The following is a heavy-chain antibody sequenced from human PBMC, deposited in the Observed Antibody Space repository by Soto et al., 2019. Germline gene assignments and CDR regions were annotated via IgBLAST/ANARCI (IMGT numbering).Heavy chain of an antibody. CDR3: ARLVWSYGTWFDP. CDR1: GGSISSGGYS. J-gene: IGHJ5*02. V-gene: IGHV4-30-2*01. Sequence: SETLSLTCAVSGGSISSGGYSWSWIRQPPGKGLEWIGYIYHSGSTYYNPSLKSRVTISVDRSKNQFALKLSSVTAADTAVYYCARLVWSYGTWFDPWGQGTLVTVSS. D-gene: IGHD5-18*01. CDR2: IYHSGST.